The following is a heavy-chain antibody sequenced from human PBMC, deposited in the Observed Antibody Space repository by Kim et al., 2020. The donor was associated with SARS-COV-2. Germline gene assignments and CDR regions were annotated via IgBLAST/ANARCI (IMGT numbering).Heavy chain of an antibody. J-gene: IGHJ4*02. V-gene: IGHV4-59*01. CDR2: IYYSGST. CDR3: ARVADGDYLDY. Sequence: SETLSLTCTVSGGSISSYYWSWIRQPPGKGLEWIGYIYYSGSTNYNPSLKSRVTISVDTSKNQFSLKLSSVTAADTAVYYCARVADGDYLDYWGQGTLVTVSS. D-gene: IGHD4-17*01. CDR1: GGSISSYY.